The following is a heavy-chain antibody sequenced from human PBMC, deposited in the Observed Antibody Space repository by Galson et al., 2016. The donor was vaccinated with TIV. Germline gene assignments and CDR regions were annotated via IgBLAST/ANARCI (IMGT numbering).Heavy chain of an antibody. CDR2: ITGPVGST. V-gene: IGHV3-23*01. D-gene: IGHD2-21*02. J-gene: IGHJ6*03. CDR1: GFTFSSYA. CDR3: AKEAVTGYYFYYVDV. Sequence: SLRLSCAASGFTFSSYAMNWVRQAPGKGLEWVSSITGPVGSTYYADSVKGRFIVSRDNPKNTLYLQMNSLRAEDTAVYYRAKEAVTGYYFYYVDVWGKGTTVTVSS.